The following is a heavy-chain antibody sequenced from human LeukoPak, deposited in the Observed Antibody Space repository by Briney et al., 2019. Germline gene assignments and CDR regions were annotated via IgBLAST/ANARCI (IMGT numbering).Heavy chain of an antibody. J-gene: IGHJ4*02. V-gene: IGHV4-59*08. D-gene: IGHD2-15*01. CDR3: ARHILTAGSIE. CDR1: SGSISGYY. Sequence: PSETLSLTCTVSSGSISGYYWSWIRQPPGKGVEWIAYIYNSGTTKYNPSLKSRVTISMETSKRQFSLKLSSVTAADTAVYYCARHILTAGSIEWGQGTLVTVSS. CDR2: IYNSGTT.